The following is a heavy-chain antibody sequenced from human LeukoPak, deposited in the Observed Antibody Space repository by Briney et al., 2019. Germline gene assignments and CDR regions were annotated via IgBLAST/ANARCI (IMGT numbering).Heavy chain of an antibody. CDR1: GFTFSNLP. J-gene: IGHJ4*02. V-gene: IGHV3-64D*09. Sequence: GGSLRLSCSASGFTFSNLPMHWVRQAPGKELEYVTDVSSEGGSTFYADSVRDRLTISRDNSKNRLHLQMGSLRAEDTAVYYCVKAILFGSVSYYADWGQGTLVTVSA. D-gene: IGHD3-22*01. CDR2: VSSEGGST. CDR3: VKAILFGSVSYYAD.